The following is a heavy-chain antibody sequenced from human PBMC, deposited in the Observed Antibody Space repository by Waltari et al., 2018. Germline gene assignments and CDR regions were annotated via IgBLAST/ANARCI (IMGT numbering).Heavy chain of an antibody. V-gene: IGHV3-33*01. CDR1: GFTFSSYG. D-gene: IGHD4-4*01. CDR3: ARDYSNYYYYGMDV. Sequence: QVQLVESGGGVVQPGRSLRLSCAASGFTFSSYGMHWVRQAPGKGRVWVAVIWYEGSNKYYAESVKGRFTISRDNSKNTLYLQRNSLRAEDTAVYYCARDYSNYYYYGMDVWGQGTTATVSS. CDR2: IWYEGSNK. J-gene: IGHJ6*02.